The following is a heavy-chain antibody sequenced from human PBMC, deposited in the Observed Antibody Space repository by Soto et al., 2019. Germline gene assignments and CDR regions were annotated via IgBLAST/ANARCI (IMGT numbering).Heavy chain of an antibody. D-gene: IGHD2-21*02. V-gene: IGHV3-23*01. Sequence: GGSLRLSCAASGFTFSSYAMSWVRQAPGKGLEWVSAISGSGGSTYYADSVKGRFTISRDNSKNTLYLQMNSLRAEDTAVYYCAKVRRAHIVVVTAYESPHYFDYWGQGTLVTVSS. CDR2: ISGSGGST. J-gene: IGHJ4*02. CDR3: AKVRRAHIVVVTAYESPHYFDY. CDR1: GFTFSSYA.